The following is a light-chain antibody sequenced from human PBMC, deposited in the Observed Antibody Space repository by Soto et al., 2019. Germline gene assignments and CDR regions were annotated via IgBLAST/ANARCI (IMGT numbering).Light chain of an antibody. CDR3: GTWDSSLSALV. CDR1: SSNIGNHY. Sequence: QSVLTQPPSVSAAPGQTVTMSCSGSSSNIGNHYVSWYQQLPGTAPKLLIQENDKRPSGIPDRFSGSKSGTSATLGITGLQTGDEADYYCGTWDSSLSALVFGGVTKFTVL. J-gene: IGLJ2*01. CDR2: END. V-gene: IGLV1-51*02.